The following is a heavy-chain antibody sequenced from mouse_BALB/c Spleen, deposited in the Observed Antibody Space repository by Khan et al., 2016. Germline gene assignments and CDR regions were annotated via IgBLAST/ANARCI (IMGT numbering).Heavy chain of an antibody. Sequence: VQLQQSGAELVKPGASVKLSCTASGFNIKDTYMHWVKQRPEQGLEWIGRIDPANGNTKYDPKFQGKATITADTSSNKAYLQLSSLTSEDTAVYDSARFPYDYDVGFAYWGQGTLVTASA. CDR2: IDPANGNT. D-gene: IGHD2-4*01. J-gene: IGHJ3*01. CDR1: GFNIKDTY. CDR3: ARFPYDYDVGFAY. V-gene: IGHV14-3*02.